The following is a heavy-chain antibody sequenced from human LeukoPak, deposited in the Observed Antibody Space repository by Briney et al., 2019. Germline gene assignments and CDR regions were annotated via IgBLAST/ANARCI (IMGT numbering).Heavy chain of an antibody. J-gene: IGHJ4*02. CDR1: GGTFSSYA. CDR2: IIPIFGTA. Sequence: VASVKVSCKASGGTFSSYAISWVRQAPGQGLEWMGGIIPIFGTANYAQKFQGRVTITADESTGTAYMELSSLRSEDTAVYYCARDRCSSTSCYLYFDYWGQGTLVTVSS. CDR3: ARDRCSSTSCYLYFDY. V-gene: IGHV1-69*13. D-gene: IGHD2-2*01.